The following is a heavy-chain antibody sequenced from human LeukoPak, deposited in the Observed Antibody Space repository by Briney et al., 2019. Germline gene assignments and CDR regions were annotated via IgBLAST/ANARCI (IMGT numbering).Heavy chain of an antibody. CDR1: AGSISSGSYF. CDR3: AREALPNGVWRVGWFDP. Sequence: PSQTLSLTCTVSAGSISSGSYFWSWIRQSAGRGLEWIGRIDSSGNINYNPSLKSRVTMSLDTSKNQFSLKLSSVTAADTAVYYCAREALPNGVWRVGWFDPWGQGTLVTVFS. J-gene: IGHJ5*02. CDR2: IDSSGNI. V-gene: IGHV4-61*02. D-gene: IGHD2-8*01.